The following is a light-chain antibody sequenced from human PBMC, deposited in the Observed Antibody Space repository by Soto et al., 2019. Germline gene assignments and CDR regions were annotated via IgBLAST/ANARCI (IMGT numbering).Light chain of an antibody. CDR1: QSVSSSY. J-gene: IGKJ5*01. CDR3: QKYGTSEII. Sequence: EIVLTQSPGTLSLSPGERTTLSCRASQSVSSSYLAWYQQKPGQAPRLLIYGASNRATGVPDRYSASGSGTDFTLTISRLEPEDFAVFFCQKYGTSEIIFGQGTRREIK. CDR2: GAS. V-gene: IGKV3-20*01.